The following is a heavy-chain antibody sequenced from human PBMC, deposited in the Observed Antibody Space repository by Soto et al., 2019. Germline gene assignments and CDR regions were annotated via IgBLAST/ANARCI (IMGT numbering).Heavy chain of an antibody. V-gene: IGHV3-48*03. CDR1: GFTFSNYE. D-gene: IGHD2-2*01. CDR3: ARDPGASTGRTLFSKKQYYYYGMDV. CDR2: ISSTDSTI. Sequence: GVSLRLSCAASGFTFSNYEINWVRQAPGKGLEWVSYISSTDSTIYYANSVKGRFTISRDNAKNSLYLQMNSLRAEDTAVYYCARDPGASTGRTLFSKKQYYYYGMDVWGQRTTVTVSS. J-gene: IGHJ6*02.